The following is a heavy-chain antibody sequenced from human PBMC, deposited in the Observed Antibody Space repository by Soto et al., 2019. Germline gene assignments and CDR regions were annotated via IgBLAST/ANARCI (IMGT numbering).Heavy chain of an antibody. J-gene: IGHJ4*02. CDR2: ITYDGNTI. V-gene: IGHV3-30-3*01. Sequence: VQLVESGGGVVQPGRSLRLSCAASGFSFSSCAMHGVRQPPGKGLEWVAVITYDGNTIHYADSVKGRFTISRDNSKNKLYLQMNSLRADDTAVYYCAAELGNSGYDGHDYWGQGTLVTVSS. D-gene: IGHD5-12*01. CDR3: AAELGNSGYDGHDY. CDR1: GFSFSSCA.